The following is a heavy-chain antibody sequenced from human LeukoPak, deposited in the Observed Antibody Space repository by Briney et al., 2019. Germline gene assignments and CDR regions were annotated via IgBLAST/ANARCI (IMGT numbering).Heavy chain of an antibody. CDR1: GFTVSSNY. J-gene: IGHJ6*02. D-gene: IGHD3-22*01. Sequence: GGSLRLSCAASGFTVSSNYMSWVRQAPGKGLEWVSVIYTGGTTYYADSAKGRFTISRDNSKNTLYLQMNSLRAEDTAVYYCARDYYASSGGFFGMDVWGQGTTVTVSS. CDR3: ARDYYASSGGFFGMDV. V-gene: IGHV3-53*01. CDR2: IYTGGTT.